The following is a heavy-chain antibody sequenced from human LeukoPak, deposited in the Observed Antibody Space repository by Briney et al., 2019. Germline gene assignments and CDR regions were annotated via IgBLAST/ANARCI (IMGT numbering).Heavy chain of an antibody. J-gene: IGHJ4*02. CDR1: GGSFSGYY. CDR3: AREGYYYDSSGYSKNFDY. Sequence: PSETLSLTCAAYGGSFSGYYWSWIRQPPGKGLEWIGEINHSGSTNYNPSLKSRVTISVDTSKNQFSLKLSSVTAADTAVYYCAREGYYYDSSGYSKNFDYWGQGTLVTVSS. D-gene: IGHD3-22*01. CDR2: INHSGST. V-gene: IGHV4-34*01.